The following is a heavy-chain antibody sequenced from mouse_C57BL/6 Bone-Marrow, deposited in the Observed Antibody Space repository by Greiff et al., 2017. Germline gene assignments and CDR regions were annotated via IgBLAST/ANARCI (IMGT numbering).Heavy chain of an antibody. V-gene: IGHV1-69*01. D-gene: IGHD3-2*02. J-gene: IGHJ3*01. Sequence: QVQLQQPGAELVMPGASVKLSCKASGYTFTSYWMHWVKQRPGQGLEWIGEIDPSDSYTNYNQKFKGKSTLTVAKSSSTAYMQLSSLTSEDSAVYYCARKAAQATWFAYWGQGTLVTVSA. CDR2: IDPSDSYT. CDR1: GYTFTSYW. CDR3: ARKAAQATWFAY.